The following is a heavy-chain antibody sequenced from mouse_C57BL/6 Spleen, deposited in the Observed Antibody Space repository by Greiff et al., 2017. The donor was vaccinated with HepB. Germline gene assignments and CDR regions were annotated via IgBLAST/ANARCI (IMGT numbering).Heavy chain of an antibody. Sequence: EVQVVESGGDLVKPGGSLKLSCAASGFTFSSYGMSWVRQTPDKRLEWVATISSGGSYTYYPDSVKGRFTISRDNAKNTLYLQMSSLKSEDTAMYYCARHGESRWYFDYWGQGTTLTVSS. CDR2: ISSGGSYT. CDR3: ARHGESRWYFDY. J-gene: IGHJ2*01. CDR1: GFTFSSYG. V-gene: IGHV5-6*01.